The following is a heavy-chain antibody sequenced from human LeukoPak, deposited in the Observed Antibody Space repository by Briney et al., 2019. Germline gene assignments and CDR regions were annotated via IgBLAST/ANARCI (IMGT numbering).Heavy chain of an antibody. CDR1: GFTFSSYW. CDR2: INSDGSST. CDR3: ARGEYSGSYCFDH. Sequence: GGSLRLSCAASGFTFSSYWMHWVRQAPGKGLVWVSRINSDGSSTSYADSVKGRLTISRDNAKNTPYLQMNSLRGGDTAVYYCARGEYSGSYCFDHWGQGTPVTVSS. J-gene: IGHJ4*02. V-gene: IGHV3-74*01. D-gene: IGHD1-26*01.